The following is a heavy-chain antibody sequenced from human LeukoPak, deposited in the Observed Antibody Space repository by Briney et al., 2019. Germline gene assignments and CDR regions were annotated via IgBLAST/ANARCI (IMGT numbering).Heavy chain of an antibody. D-gene: IGHD4-11*01. V-gene: IGHV4-59*08. CDR1: GGPLKSYH. Sequence: PSETLSLTCSVWGGPLKSYHWSWLGQPPGKGLEWIGYIYYSGNTNYNPSLKSRVTISVDTSKNQFSLKLSSVTAADPAVYYCAKHPRDSDSGGIYYWGQGTLVTVSS. CDR2: IYYSGNT. J-gene: IGHJ4*02. CDR3: AKHPRDSDSGGIYY.